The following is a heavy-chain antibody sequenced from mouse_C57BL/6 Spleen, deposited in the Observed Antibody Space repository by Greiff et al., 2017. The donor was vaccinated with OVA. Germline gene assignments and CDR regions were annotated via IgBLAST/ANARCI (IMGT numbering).Heavy chain of an antibody. Sequence: ESGPGILQSSQTLSLTCSFSGFSLSTSGMGVSWIRQPSGKGLEWLAHIYWDDDKRYNPSLKSRLTISKDTSRNQVFLKITSVDTADTATYYCARYMVTTDYYAMDYWGQGTSVTVSS. V-gene: IGHV8-12*01. CDR2: IYWDDDK. CDR3: ARYMVTTDYYAMDY. CDR1: GFSLSTSGMG. D-gene: IGHD2-2*01. J-gene: IGHJ4*01.